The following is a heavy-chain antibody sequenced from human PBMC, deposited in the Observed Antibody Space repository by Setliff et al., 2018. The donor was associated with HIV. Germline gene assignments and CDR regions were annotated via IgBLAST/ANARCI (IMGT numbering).Heavy chain of an antibody. J-gene: IGHJ4*02. CDR3: AKEHCSGGTCYSHFDY. D-gene: IGHD2-15*01. CDR1: GYTFTSYY. V-gene: IGHV1-46*01. Sequence: GASVKVSCKASGYTFTSYYMHWVRQAPGQGLERMGIINPSGGSTSYAQKFQGRVTMTTDTSTSTVYMELSSLRSEDTAVYYCAKEHCSGGTCYSHFDYWGQGTLVTVSS. CDR2: INPSGGST.